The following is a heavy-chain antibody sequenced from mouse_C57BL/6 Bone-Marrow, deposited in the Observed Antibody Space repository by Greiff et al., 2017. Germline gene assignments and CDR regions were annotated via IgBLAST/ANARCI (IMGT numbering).Heavy chain of an antibody. CDR3: ATNLLAYAMDY. J-gene: IGHJ4*01. V-gene: IGHV1-4*01. CDR1: GYTFTSYT. D-gene: IGHD2-1*01. CDR2: INPSSGYT. Sequence: VQLQQSGAELARPGASVKMSCKASGYTFTSYTMHWVKQRPGQGLEWIGYINPSSGYTKYNQKFKDKATLTADKSSSTAYMQLSSLTSEDSAVYYCATNLLAYAMDYWGQGTSVTVSS.